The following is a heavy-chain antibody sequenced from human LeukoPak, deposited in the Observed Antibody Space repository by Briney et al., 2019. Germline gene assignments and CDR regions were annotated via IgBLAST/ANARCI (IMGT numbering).Heavy chain of an antibody. CDR3: ARGTWQLKYYMDV. V-gene: IGHV4-61*02. CDR2: IYTSGST. D-gene: IGHD6-6*01. Sequence: SETLSLTCSVSGGFISSGGHYWSWIRQSAAKGLEWIGRIYTSGSTNYNPSLESRVTISVDTSKNQFSLKLSSVTAADTAVYYCARGTWQLKYYMDVWGKGTTVTVSS. J-gene: IGHJ6*03. CDR1: GGFISSGGHY.